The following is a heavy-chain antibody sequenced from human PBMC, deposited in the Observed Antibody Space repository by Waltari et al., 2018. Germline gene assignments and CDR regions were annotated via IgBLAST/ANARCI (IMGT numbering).Heavy chain of an antibody. Sequence: QLQLQESGPGLVKPSETLSLTCTVAGGSISSRSYYWGWIRQPPGEGLERIGRIYYGGSTSYNPSLKSRVTISVDTSKNQFSLKLSSVTAADTAVYYCASGIAVDNWFDPWGQGTLVTVSS. J-gene: IGHJ5*02. CDR3: ASGIAVDNWFDP. D-gene: IGHD6-19*01. V-gene: IGHV4-39*01. CDR1: GGSISSRSYY. CDR2: IYYGGST.